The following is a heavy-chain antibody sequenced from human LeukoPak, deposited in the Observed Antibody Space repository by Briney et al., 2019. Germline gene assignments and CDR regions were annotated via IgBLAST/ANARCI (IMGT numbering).Heavy chain of an antibody. CDR1: GYTFTGYY. V-gene: IGHV1-69*04. D-gene: IGHD6-13*01. CDR3: ARGYWGYSSSSYDY. Sequence: SVKVSCKASGYTFTGYYMHWVRQAPGQGLEWMGRIIPILGIANYAQKFQGRVTITADKSTSTAYMELSSLRSEDTAVYYCARGYWGYSSSSYDYWGQGTLVTVSS. J-gene: IGHJ4*02. CDR2: IIPILGIA.